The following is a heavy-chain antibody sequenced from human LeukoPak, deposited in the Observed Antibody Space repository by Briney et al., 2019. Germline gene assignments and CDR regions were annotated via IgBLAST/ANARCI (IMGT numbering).Heavy chain of an antibody. CDR3: ARESGALRFLEWLYTKPYNWFDP. D-gene: IGHD3-3*01. CDR1: GYTFTSYY. CDR2: INPSGGST. V-gene: IGHV1-46*01. Sequence: ASVKVSCKASGYTFTSYYMHWVRQAPGQGLEWMGIINPSGGSTSYAQKFQGRVTMTRDTSTSTVYMELSSLSSEDTAVYYCARESGALRFLEWLYTKPYNWFDPWGQGTLVTVSS. J-gene: IGHJ5*02.